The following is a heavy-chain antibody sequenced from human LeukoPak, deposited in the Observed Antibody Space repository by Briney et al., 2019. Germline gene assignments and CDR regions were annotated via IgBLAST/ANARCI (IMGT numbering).Heavy chain of an antibody. CDR1: GCTFDDYA. V-gene: IGHV3-9*01. D-gene: IGHD5-18*01. J-gene: IGHJ4*02. Sequence: GGSLRLSCAASGCTFDDYARHWVRQAPGKGLEWVSGISWNSGSIGYADSVKGRFTISRDNAKNSLYLQMNSLRAEDTALYYCAKDTLPDTAMVDYWRQGTLVTVSS. CDR3: AKDTLPDTAMVDY. CDR2: ISWNSGSI.